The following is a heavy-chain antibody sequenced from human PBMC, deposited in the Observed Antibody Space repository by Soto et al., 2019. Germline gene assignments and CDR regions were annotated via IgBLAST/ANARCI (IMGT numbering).Heavy chain of an antibody. Sequence: GASVKVSCKASGYTFTSYGISWVRQAPGQGLEWMGWISAYNGNTNYAQKLQGRVTMTTDTSTSTAYMELRSLRSDDTAVYYCARDLYELRIQLWLLSGKVLNYQRTNKYYYYGMDVWGQGTTVTVSS. D-gene: IGHD5-18*01. CDR1: GYTFTSYG. CDR3: ARDLYELRIQLWLLSGKVLNYQRTNKYYYYGMDV. V-gene: IGHV1-18*01. J-gene: IGHJ6*02. CDR2: ISAYNGNT.